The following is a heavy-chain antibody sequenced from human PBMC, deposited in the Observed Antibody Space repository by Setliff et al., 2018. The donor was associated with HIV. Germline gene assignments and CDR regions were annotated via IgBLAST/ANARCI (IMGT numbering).Heavy chain of an antibody. CDR3: AKDHATSSWFTALLDY. V-gene: IGHV3-20*04. CDR2: INWNGTSTI. Sequence: PGGSLRLSCAASGFSFDDHGMSWVRQAPGKGLEWVSGINWNGTSTIYYADSVKGRFTISRDNSKNTLYLQMNSLRAEDTAVYYCAKDHATSSWFTALLDYWGQGALVTVSS. CDR1: GFSFDDHG. J-gene: IGHJ4*02. D-gene: IGHD6-13*01.